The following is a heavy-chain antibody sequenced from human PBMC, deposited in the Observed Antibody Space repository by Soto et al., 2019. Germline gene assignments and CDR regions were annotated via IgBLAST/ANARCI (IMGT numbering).Heavy chain of an antibody. CDR1: GGSISSSSFH. J-gene: IGHJ5*02. D-gene: IGHD6-13*01. V-gene: IGHV4-39*02. CDR3: ARRERAAGTDWWFDP. Sequence: QLQLQESGPGLVKPSETLSLTCTVSGGSISSSSFHWGWIRQPPGKGLEWIGSIYYSWSTYYSPSLKRRVTIPVATSKNHFSLKLSSVTAADTAVYYCARRERAAGTDWWFDPWGQGTLVTVSS. CDR2: IYYSWST.